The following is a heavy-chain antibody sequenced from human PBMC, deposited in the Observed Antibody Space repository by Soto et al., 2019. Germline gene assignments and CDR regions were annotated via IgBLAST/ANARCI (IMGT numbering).Heavy chain of an antibody. CDR3: ARDDDNDANALDY. CDR2: IWNDGIRK. J-gene: IGHJ4*02. CDR1: VFTFSKYG. Sequence: GWSLRLSCAASVFTFSKYGMHWVRQAPGKGLEWVALIWNDGIRKVYVDSVKGRFTISRDNSKNTLDLQMNNLRDEDTAVYYCARDDDNDANALDYWGPGTLVTVSS. V-gene: IGHV3-33*01.